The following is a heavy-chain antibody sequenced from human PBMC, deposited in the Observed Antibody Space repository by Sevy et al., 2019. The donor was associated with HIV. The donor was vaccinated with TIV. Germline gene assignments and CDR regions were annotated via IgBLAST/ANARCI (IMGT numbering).Heavy chain of an antibody. CDR3: ARTYSSSWYSG. CDR2: INPNSGGT. Sequence: ASVKVSCKASGYTFTGYYMHCVRQAPGQGLEWMGRINPNSGGTNYAQKFQGRVTMTRDTSISTAYMELSRLRSDDTAVYYCARTYSSSWYSGWGQGTLVTVSS. J-gene: IGHJ4*02. D-gene: IGHD6-13*01. V-gene: IGHV1-2*06. CDR1: GYTFTGYY.